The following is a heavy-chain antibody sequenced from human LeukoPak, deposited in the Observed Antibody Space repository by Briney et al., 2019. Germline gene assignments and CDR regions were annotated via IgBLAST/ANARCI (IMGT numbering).Heavy chain of an antibody. V-gene: IGHV1-69*04. CDR3: ARGGDIVGVPAAPPDYYYGMDV. J-gene: IGHJ6*02. D-gene: IGHD2-2*01. Sequence: SVKVSCKASGGTFSSYAISWVRQAPGQGLEWMGRIIPILGIANYAQKFQGRVTITADKSTSTAYMELSSLRSEDTAVYYCARGGDIVGVPAAPPDYYYGMDVWGQGTTVTVSS. CDR1: GGTFSSYA. CDR2: IIPILGIA.